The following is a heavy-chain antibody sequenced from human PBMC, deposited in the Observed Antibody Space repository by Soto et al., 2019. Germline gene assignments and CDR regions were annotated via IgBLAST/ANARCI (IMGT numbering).Heavy chain of an antibody. CDR1: GFTFSSYW. Sequence: EVQLVESGGGLVQPGGSLRLSCAASGFTFSSYWMHWVRQAPGKGLVWVARIKSDGSGTYYADSVKGRLTISRDNAKNTMYLPINRLRAEDTAVYYCARGDGNYYDGNGYLVRHWGQGPLVSVA. V-gene: IGHV3-74*01. CDR3: ARGDGNYYDGNGYLVRH. D-gene: IGHD3-22*01. CDR2: IKSDGSGT. J-gene: IGHJ1*01.